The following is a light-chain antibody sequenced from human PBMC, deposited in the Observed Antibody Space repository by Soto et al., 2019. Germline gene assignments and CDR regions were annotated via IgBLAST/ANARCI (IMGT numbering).Light chain of an antibody. CDR1: HIGSKS. J-gene: IGLJ2*01. Sequence: SYVLTQPPSVSVAPGQTARITCGGNHIGSKSVHWYQQKPGQAPVLVVYGDSDRPSGIPERFSGSNSGNTATLTISRVEAGDDADYYCQVWDSSSDVVFGGGTKLTVL. CDR2: GDS. V-gene: IGLV3-21*02. CDR3: QVWDSSSDVV.